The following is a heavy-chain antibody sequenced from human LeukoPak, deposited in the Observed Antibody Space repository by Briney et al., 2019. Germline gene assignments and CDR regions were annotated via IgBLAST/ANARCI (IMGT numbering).Heavy chain of an antibody. V-gene: IGHV1-2*02. CDR3: ARGGATMVRGVNDFDY. CDR1: VGTFSSYA. J-gene: IGHJ4*02. D-gene: IGHD3-10*01. CDR2: INPNSGGT. Sequence: SVKVSFKASVGTFSSYAISWVRQAPGQGLEWMGWINPNSGGTNYAQKFQGRVTMTRDTSISTASMELSRLRSDDTAVYYCARGGATMVRGVNDFDYWGQGTLVTVSS.